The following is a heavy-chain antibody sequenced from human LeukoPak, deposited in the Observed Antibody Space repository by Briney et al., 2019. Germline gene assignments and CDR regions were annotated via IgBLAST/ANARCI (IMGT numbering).Heavy chain of an antibody. J-gene: IGHJ4*02. CDR1: GFTFSSYG. V-gene: IGHV3-30*03. CDR3: ASQRPMQQLPRG. D-gene: IGHD6-13*01. CDR2: ISYDGSNK. Sequence: PGRSLRLSCAASGFTFSSYGMHWVRQAPGKGLEWVAVISYDGSNKYYADSVKGRFTISRDNSKNTLYLQMNSLRAEDTAVYYCASQRPMQQLPRGWGQGTLVTVSS.